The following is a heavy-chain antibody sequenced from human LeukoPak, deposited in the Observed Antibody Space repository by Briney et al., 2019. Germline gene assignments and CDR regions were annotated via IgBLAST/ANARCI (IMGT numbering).Heavy chain of an antibody. CDR1: GYTFTGYY. CDR3: ARGSHAAGPLARFGEFNFFDP. Sequence: ASVKVSCKASGYTFTGYYMHWVRQAPGQGLEWMGWINPDSGGTHYAQKFQGRVTLTRDTSISTAYMELSRLRSDDTAVYYCARGSHAAGPLARFGEFNFFDPWGQGTLVTVSS. J-gene: IGHJ5*02. V-gene: IGHV1-2*02. D-gene: IGHD3-10*01. CDR2: INPDSGGT.